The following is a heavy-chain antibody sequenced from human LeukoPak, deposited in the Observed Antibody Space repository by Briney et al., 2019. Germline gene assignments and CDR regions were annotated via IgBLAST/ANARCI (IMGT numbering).Heavy chain of an antibody. CDR3: ASSSSPFNY. CDR2: IIPIFGTA. V-gene: IGHV1-69*13. Sequence: ASVKVSCKASGYTFTSYAMNWVRQAPGQGLEWMGGIIPIFGTANYAQKFQGRVTITADESTSTAYMELSSLRSEDTAVYYCASSSSPFNYWGQGTLVTVSS. D-gene: IGHD6-6*01. CDR1: GYTFTSYA. J-gene: IGHJ4*02.